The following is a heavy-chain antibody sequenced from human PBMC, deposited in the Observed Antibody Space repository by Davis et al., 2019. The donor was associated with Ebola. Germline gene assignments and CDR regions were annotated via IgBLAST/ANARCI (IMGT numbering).Heavy chain of an antibody. J-gene: IGHJ6*02. V-gene: IGHV3-30*04. CDR2: ISYDGSNK. D-gene: IGHD4-11*01. CDR3: ARDGGTVTTNYYYYYGMDV. CDR1: GFTFSSYA. Sequence: GESLKNSCAASGFTFSSYAMHWVRQAPGKGLEWVAVISYDGSNKYYADSVKGRFTISRDNSKNTLYLQMNSLRAEDTAVYYCARDGGTVTTNYYYYYGMDVWGQGTTVTVSS.